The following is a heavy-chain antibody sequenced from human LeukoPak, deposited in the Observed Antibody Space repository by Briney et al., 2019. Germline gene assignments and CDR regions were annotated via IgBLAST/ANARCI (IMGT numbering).Heavy chain of an antibody. CDR2: ISAYNGNT. D-gene: IGHD3-16*02. J-gene: IGHJ4*02. Sequence: GASVKVSCKASGYTFTSYGISWVRQAPGQGLEWMGWISAYNGNTNYAQKLQGRVTMTTDTSTSTAYMELRSLRSDDTAVYCCARVQGDYVWGSYRYFDYWGQGTLVTVSS. CDR1: GYTFTSYG. V-gene: IGHV1-18*01. CDR3: ARVQGDYVWGSYRYFDY.